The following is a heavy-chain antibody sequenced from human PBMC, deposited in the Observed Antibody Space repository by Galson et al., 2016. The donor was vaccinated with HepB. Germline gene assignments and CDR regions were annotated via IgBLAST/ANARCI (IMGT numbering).Heavy chain of an antibody. D-gene: IGHD4-17*01. Sequence: QSGAEVKKPGESLKISCKGSGYSFTTYWITWVRQMPGKGLEWMGIIYPGDSDTRYSPSFQGQVTISVDKSISTAYLQWSSLKASDTAMYYCARARDYGDYVNYFDYWGQGTLVTVSS. J-gene: IGHJ4*02. CDR3: ARARDYGDYVNYFDY. V-gene: IGHV5-51*03. CDR1: GYSFTTYW. CDR2: IYPGDSDT.